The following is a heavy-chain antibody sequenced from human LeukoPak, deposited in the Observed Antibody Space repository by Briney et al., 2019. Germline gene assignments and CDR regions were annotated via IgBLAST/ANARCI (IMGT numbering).Heavy chain of an antibody. CDR1: GFTFSSYE. CDR3: ARAFRTYYDFWSGYSFDY. J-gene: IGHJ4*02. Sequence: PGGSLRLSCAASGFTFSSYEMNWVRQAPGKGLEWVSYISSSGSTIYYADSVKGRFTISRDNAKNSLYLQMNSLRAEDTAVYYCARAFRTYYDFWSGYSFDYWGQGTLVTVSS. D-gene: IGHD3-3*01. CDR2: ISSSGSTI. V-gene: IGHV3-48*03.